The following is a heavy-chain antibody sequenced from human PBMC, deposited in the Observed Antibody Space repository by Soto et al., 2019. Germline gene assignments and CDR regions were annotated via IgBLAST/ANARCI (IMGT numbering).Heavy chain of an antibody. CDR2: IIPILGIA. J-gene: IGHJ6*03. Sequence: SVKVSCKASGGTFSSYTISWVRQAPGQGLEWMGRIIPILGIANYAQKFQGRVTITADKSTSTAYMELSSLRSEDTAVYYCATNHYYGSGSYGYYYYYMDVWGKGTTVNVSS. CDR3: ATNHYYGSGSYGYYYYYMDV. D-gene: IGHD3-10*01. CDR1: GGTFSSYT. V-gene: IGHV1-69*02.